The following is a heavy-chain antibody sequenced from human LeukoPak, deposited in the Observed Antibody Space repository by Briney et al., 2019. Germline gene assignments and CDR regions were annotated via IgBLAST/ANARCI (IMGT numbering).Heavy chain of an antibody. CDR2: ISNSTSTI. V-gene: IGHV3-48*01. CDR3: ARDYYGGYYFDY. J-gene: IGHJ4*02. Sequence: GGSLRLSCAASGFTFSSYTMNWVRQAPGKSLEWASSISNSTSTIHYADSVKGRFTIFRDNAKNSLYLQMNSLRAEDTAVYVCARDYYGGYYFDYWGQGTLVTVSS. D-gene: IGHD4-23*01. CDR1: GFTFSSYT.